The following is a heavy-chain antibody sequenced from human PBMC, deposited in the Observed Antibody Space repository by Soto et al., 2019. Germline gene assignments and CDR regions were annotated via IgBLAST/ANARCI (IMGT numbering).Heavy chain of an antibody. J-gene: IGHJ6*02. Sequence: QLQLQESGPGLVKPSETLSLSCTVSGGSISSGSYYWGWIRQPPGKGLEWIGSISYSRNTYYNPSLKRRVTVSLDTSKNQCSLKQSSVTDADTAVYYCARHPGMDVWGQGTAVTVSS. CDR2: ISYSRNT. V-gene: IGHV4-39*01. CDR3: ARHPGMDV. CDR1: GGSISSGSYY.